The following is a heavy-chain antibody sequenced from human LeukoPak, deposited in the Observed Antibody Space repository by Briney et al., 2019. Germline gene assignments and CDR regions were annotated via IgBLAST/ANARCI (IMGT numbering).Heavy chain of an antibody. J-gene: IGHJ3*02. CDR2: ISWNSGSI. D-gene: IGHD5-18*01. Sequence: GGSLRLSCAASGFTFDDYAMHWVRQAPGKGLEWVSGISWNSGSIGYADSVKGRFTISRDNAKNSLYLQMNSLRVEDTALYYCAEAGYSYGPDAFDIWGQGTMVTVSS. V-gene: IGHV3-9*01. CDR1: GFTFDDYA. CDR3: AEAGYSYGPDAFDI.